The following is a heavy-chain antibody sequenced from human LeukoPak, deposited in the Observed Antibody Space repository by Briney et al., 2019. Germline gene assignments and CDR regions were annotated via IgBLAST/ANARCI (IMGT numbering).Heavy chain of an antibody. CDR2: IYYSGST. CDR3: AGEFCSGGSCPDDY. J-gene: IGHJ4*02. CDR1: GGSISSYY. D-gene: IGHD2-15*01. V-gene: IGHV4-59*01. Sequence: SETLSLTCTVSGGSISSYYWSWIRQPPGKGLEWIGYIYYSGSTNYNPSLKSRVTISVDTSKNQFSLKLSSVTAADTAVYYCAGEFCSGGSCPDDYWGQGTLVTVSS.